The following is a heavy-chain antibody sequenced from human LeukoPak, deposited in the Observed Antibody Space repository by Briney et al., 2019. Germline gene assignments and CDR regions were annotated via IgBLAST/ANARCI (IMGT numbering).Heavy chain of an antibody. J-gene: IGHJ3*02. V-gene: IGHV1-46*01. CDR2: INPSGGST. Sequence: ASVKVSCKASGYTFTSYYMHWVRQAPGQGLEWMGIINPSGGSTSYAQKFQSRVAMTRDMSTSTVYMELSSLRSEDAAVYYCASGYCSSTSCYTWAFDIWGQGTMVTVSS. CDR1: GYTFTSYY. CDR3: ASGYCSSTSCYTWAFDI. D-gene: IGHD2-2*02.